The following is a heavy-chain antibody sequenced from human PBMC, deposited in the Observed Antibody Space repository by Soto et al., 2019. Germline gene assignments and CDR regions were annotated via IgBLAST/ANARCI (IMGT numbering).Heavy chain of an antibody. CDR3: ARNALLYEGVGLNWFDP. D-gene: IGHD3-10*01. CDR1: GGSFSGFH. Sequence: QVQLQQWGAGLLKPSETLSLTCAVYGGSFSGFHWNWIRQPPGKGLEWIGEISHSGSTVYNPSLQSRVVISPDTSKNQSSLSVRSVTPADTAMYYFARNALLYEGVGLNWFDPWGQGTPVTVSS. J-gene: IGHJ5*02. CDR2: ISHSGST. V-gene: IGHV4-34*01.